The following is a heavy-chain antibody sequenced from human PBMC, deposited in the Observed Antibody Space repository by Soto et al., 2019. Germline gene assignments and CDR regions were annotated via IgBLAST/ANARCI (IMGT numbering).Heavy chain of an antibody. J-gene: IGHJ3*02. D-gene: IGHD3-22*01. CDR2: IYWDDDK. V-gene: IGHV2-5*02. Sequence: QITLKESGPTLVKPTQTLTLTCTFSGFSLSTSGVGVGWIRQPPGKALEWLALIYWDDDKRYSPSLKSRLTITKDTSKNQVVLTMNNMDPVDTATYYCAHRRRSTMIDPTGLDAFDIWGQGTMVTVSS. CDR3: AHRRRSTMIDPTGLDAFDI. CDR1: GFSLSTSGVG.